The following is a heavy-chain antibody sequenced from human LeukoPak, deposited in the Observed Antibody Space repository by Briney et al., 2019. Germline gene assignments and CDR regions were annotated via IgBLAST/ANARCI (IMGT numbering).Heavy chain of an antibody. CDR1: GGSISSGGYY. CDR3: ARATHNRFAFDI. Sequence: SETLSLTCTVSGGSISSGGYYWSWIRQHPGKGLEWIGYIYYSGGTYYNPSLKSRVTISVDTSKNQFSLKLSSVTAADTAVYYCARATHNRFAFDIWGQGTMVTVSS. D-gene: IGHD1-1*01. CDR2: IYYSGGT. V-gene: IGHV4-31*03. J-gene: IGHJ3*02.